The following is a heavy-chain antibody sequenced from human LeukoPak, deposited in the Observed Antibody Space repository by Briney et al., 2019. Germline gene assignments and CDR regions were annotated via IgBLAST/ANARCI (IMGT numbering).Heavy chain of an antibody. Sequence: GGSLRLSCAASGFDFNNSWMSWVRQPPGKGLEWVGRIKSETHGGTTDYAAPVKGRVIISRDDSKTSLYLQMNSLKTDDTAVYFCATDRAATVSSGQYDFDYWGQGILVTVSS. J-gene: IGHJ4*02. CDR1: GFDFNNSW. CDR3: ATDRAATVSSGQYDFDY. CDR2: IKSETHGGTT. D-gene: IGHD3-22*01. V-gene: IGHV3-15*01.